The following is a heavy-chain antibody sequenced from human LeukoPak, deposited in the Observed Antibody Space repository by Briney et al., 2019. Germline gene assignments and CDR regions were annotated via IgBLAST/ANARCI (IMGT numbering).Heavy chain of an antibody. J-gene: IGHJ5*02. CDR1: GGSISSSSYY. Sequence: SETLSLTCTVSGGSISSSSYYWGWIRQPPGKGLEWIGSIYYSGSTYYNPSLKSRVTISVDTSKNQFSLKLSPVAAAVTAVYYCARAPSYCSSTSCTNWFDPWGQGTLVTVSS. CDR3: ARAPSYCSSTSCTNWFDP. D-gene: IGHD2-2*01. CDR2: IYYSGST. V-gene: IGHV4-39*07.